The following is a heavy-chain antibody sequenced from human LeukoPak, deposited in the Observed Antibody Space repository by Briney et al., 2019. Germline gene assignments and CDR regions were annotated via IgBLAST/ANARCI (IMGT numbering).Heavy chain of an antibody. Sequence: PSETLSLTCTVSGGSINSRSYYWGWLRQPPGKGLEWIGSVFYNGNTFYNSSLKSRVTISVDTSKNQFSLKLSSVTAADTAVYYCARGRVRCSTSCYETFDYRGQGTLVTVSS. CDR2: VFYNGNT. D-gene: IGHD2-2*01. J-gene: IGHJ4*02. CDR1: GGSINSRSYY. V-gene: IGHV4-39*01. CDR3: ARGRVRCSTSCYETFDY.